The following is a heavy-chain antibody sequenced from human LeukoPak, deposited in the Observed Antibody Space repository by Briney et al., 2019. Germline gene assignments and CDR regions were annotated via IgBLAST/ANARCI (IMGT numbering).Heavy chain of an antibody. CDR3: ARDPNYGGNWFDP. D-gene: IGHD4-23*01. CDR1: GGSISSYY. Sequence: PSETLSLTCTVSGGSISSYYWSWIRQPPGKGLEWIGYIYYSGSTNYNPSLKSRVTISVDTSKNQFSLKLSSVTAADTAVYYCARDPNYGGNWFDPWGQGTLVTVSS. J-gene: IGHJ5*02. CDR2: IYYSGST. V-gene: IGHV4-59*01.